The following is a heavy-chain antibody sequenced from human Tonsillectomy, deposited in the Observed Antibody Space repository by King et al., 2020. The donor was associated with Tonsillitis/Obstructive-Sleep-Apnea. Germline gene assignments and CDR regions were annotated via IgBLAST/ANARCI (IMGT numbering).Heavy chain of an antibody. V-gene: IGHV1-69*09. J-gene: IGHJ4*02. D-gene: IGHD2-2*01. CDR1: GGTFSSYG. CDR2: IIPILDMV. Sequence: VQLVQSGAEVKKPGSSVKVSCKASGGTFSSYGISWVRQAPGQGPEWMGRIIPILDMVTDAQKFQGRVTITADKSTNTAYMELSSLRYEDTAVFYCARVECSSSSCYPYFDYWGQGTLVTVSS. CDR3: ARVECSSSSCYPYFDY.